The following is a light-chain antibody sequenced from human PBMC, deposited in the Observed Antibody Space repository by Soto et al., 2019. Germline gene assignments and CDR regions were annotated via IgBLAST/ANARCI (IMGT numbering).Light chain of an antibody. CDR3: QQYSSHST. CDR2: GAS. CDR1: QGISTW. Sequence: DIQLTQSPSSASASVGDSVTISCRASQGISTWLAWYQQKAGKAPKLLIYGASRLLNGVPSRFSGSGSGTYFTLTISSLQPEDFATYYCQQYSSHSTFGQGTKVDIK. J-gene: IGKJ1*01. V-gene: IGKV1D-12*01.